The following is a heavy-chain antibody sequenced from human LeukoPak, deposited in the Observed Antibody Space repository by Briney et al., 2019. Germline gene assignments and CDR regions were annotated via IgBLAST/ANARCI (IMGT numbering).Heavy chain of an antibody. J-gene: IGHJ4*02. D-gene: IGHD3-22*01. CDR3: ARSYYYDSSGYPNFDY. CDR1: GFTFSSYS. Sequence: GGSLRLSCAASGFTFSSYSMNWVRQAPGKGLEWVSYISSSSSTIYYADSVKGRFTISRDNAKNSLYLQMNSLGAEDTAVYYCARSYYYDSSGYPNFDYWGQGTLVTVYS. CDR2: ISSSSSTI. V-gene: IGHV3-48*04.